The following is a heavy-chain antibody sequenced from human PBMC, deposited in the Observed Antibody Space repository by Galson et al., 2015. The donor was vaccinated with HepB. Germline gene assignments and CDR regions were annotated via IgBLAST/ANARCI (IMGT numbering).Heavy chain of an antibody. D-gene: IGHD4-17*01. CDR3: AKGNGDYGDYFDY. V-gene: IGHV3-21*01. CDR2: ISSSSSYI. Sequence: SLRLSCAASGFTFSSYSMNWVRQAPGKGLEWVSSISSSSSYIYYADSVKGRFTISRDNAKNSLYLQMNSLRAEDTAVYYCAKGNGDYGDYFDYWGQGTLVTVSS. J-gene: IGHJ4*02. CDR1: GFTFSSYS.